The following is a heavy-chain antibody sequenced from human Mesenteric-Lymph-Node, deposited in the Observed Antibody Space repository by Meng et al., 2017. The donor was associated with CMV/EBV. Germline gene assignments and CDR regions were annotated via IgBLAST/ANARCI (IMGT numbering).Heavy chain of an antibody. CDR1: GFTFSSYT. CDR3: ARAACTSCYTDY. D-gene: IGHD2-2*02. CDR2: ITSSSNYI. J-gene: IGHJ4*02. Sequence: GESLKISCVDSGFTFSSYTMNWVRQAPGKGLEWVSSITSSSNYIDYPDSVKGRFTISRDNAKNSLYLQMNSLRAEDSAVYYCARAACTSCYTDYWGQGTLVTVSS. V-gene: IGHV3-21*01.